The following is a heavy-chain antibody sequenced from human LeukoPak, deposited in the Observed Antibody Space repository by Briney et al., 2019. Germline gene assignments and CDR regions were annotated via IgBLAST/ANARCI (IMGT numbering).Heavy chain of an antibody. D-gene: IGHD5-18*01. CDR2: ISGSGGST. J-gene: IGHJ6*03. CDR3: AKAATGYNYGFGFYYMDV. V-gene: IGHV3-23*01. CDR1: GFTFSSYA. Sequence: GGSLRLSCAASGFTFSSYAMSWVRQAPGKGLEWVSAISGSGGSTYYADSVKGRFTISRDNSKNTLYLQMNSLRPEDTAVYYCAKAATGYNYGFGFYYMDVWGKGTTVTVSS.